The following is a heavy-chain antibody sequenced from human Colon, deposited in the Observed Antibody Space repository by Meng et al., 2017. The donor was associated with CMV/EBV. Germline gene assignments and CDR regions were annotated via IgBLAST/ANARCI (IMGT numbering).Heavy chain of an antibody. V-gene: IGHV1-2*02. CDR1: GYTFTGYY. D-gene: IGHD2-2*02. Sequence: ASVKVSCKASGYTFTGYYMHWVRQAPGQGLEWMGWINPNSGGTNYAQKFQGRVTMTRDTSISTAYMELRSLRSDDTAVYYCARDAGYCSSTSCYTGGVYSWFDPWGQGTLVTVSS. CDR3: ARDAGYCSSTSCYTGGVYSWFDP. J-gene: IGHJ5*02. CDR2: INPNSGGT.